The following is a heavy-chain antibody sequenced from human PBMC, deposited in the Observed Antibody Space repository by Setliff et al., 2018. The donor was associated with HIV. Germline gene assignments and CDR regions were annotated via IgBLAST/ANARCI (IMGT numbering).Heavy chain of an antibody. CDR3: ARDPAPSSSASYFQH. V-gene: IGHV1-46*01. Sequence: ASVKVSCKASGYTFTSYYMHWVRQAPGQGLEWMGIINPSSGSTTYAQKFQGRVTMTRDTSTSTVYMELSSLGSEDTAVYYCARDPAPSSSASYFQHWGQGTPVTVS. CDR1: GYTFTSYY. CDR2: INPSSGST. J-gene: IGHJ1*01. D-gene: IGHD6-6*01.